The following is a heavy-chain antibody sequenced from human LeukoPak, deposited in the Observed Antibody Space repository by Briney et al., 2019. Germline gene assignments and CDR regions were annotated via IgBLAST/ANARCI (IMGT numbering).Heavy chain of an antibody. CDR3: ARAPTSHIAAGTFDY. CDR1: GYTFTSYY. CDR2: INPSGGST. V-gene: IGHV1-46*01. J-gene: IGHJ4*02. Sequence: ASVKVSCKASGYTFTSYYMHWVRQAPGQGLEWMGIINPSGGSTSYAQKFQGRVTMTRDTSTSTVYMELSSLRSEDTAVYYCARAPTSHIAAGTFDYWGQGTLVTVSS. D-gene: IGHD6-13*01.